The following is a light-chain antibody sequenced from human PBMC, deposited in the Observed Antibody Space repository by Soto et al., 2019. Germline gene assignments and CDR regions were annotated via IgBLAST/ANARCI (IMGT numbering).Light chain of an antibody. J-gene: IGKJ2*01. CDR2: KAS. Sequence: DIQMTQSPSTLSASVGDRVTITCRASQSISSWLAWYQQKPGKAPKLLIYKASTLQSGVPSRFGGSGSGTEFTLTISCLQPDDFATYYCQQYNNYPYTFGQGTKLEIK. CDR1: QSISSW. CDR3: QQYNNYPYT. V-gene: IGKV1-5*03.